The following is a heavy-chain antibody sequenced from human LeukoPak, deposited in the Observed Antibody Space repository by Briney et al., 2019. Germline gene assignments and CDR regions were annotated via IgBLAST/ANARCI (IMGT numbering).Heavy chain of an antibody. CDR3: TTDPGSSWPH. CDR2: IKSKTDGGTT. D-gene: IGHD6-13*01. CDR1: GFTFSNAW. Sequence: GGSLRLSCAASGFTFSNAWMSWVRQAPGKGLEWVGRIKSKTDGGTTDYAAPVKGRFTISRDDSKNTLNLKMNTLKTEDTAVYSCTTDPGSSWPHWGQGTLVTVSS. J-gene: IGHJ4*02. V-gene: IGHV3-15*01.